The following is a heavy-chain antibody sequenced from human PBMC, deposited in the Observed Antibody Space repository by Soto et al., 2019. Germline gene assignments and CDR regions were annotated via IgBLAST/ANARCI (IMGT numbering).Heavy chain of an antibody. CDR3: ARAPGYYDSSGYYYVYKNLDY. CDR2: IIPIFGTA. CDR1: GGTFSSYA. D-gene: IGHD3-22*01. J-gene: IGHJ4*02. V-gene: IGHV1-69*06. Sequence: GASVKVSCKASGGTFSSYAISWVRQAPGQGLEWMGGIIPIFGTANYAQKFQGRVTITADKSTSTAYMELSSLRSEDTAVYYCARAPGYYDSSGYYYVYKNLDYWGQGTLVTVSS.